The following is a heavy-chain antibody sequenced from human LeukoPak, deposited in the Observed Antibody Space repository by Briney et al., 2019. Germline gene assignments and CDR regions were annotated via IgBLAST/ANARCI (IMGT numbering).Heavy chain of an antibody. J-gene: IGHJ4*02. V-gene: IGHV5-51*01. CDR1: GYSFTSYW. CDR3: ARSYYDFWSGYYPFDY. D-gene: IGHD3-3*01. Sequence: PGESLKISCKGSGYSFTSYWIGWVRQMPGKGQEWMGIIYPGDSDTRYSPSFQGQVTISADKSISTAYLQWSSLKASDTAMYYCARSYYDFWSGYYPFDYWGQGTLVTVSS. CDR2: IYPGDSDT.